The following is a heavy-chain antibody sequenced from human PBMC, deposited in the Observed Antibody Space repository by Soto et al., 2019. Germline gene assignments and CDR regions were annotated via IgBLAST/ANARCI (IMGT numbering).Heavy chain of an antibody. J-gene: IGHJ6*02. CDR2: MFYSGLT. V-gene: IGHV4-39*01. Sequence: SETLSLTCIVSGYSVTSSDYYWAWIRQPPGKGLEWIGSMFYSGLTYYNSSLKSRVTLSVDTSKNQFSVRLNSVTAADTAVYYCAPLSVSLSGPYGIHVWGQGTTVTSP. CDR1: GYSVTSSDYY. D-gene: IGHD2-15*01. CDR3: APLSVSLSGPYGIHV.